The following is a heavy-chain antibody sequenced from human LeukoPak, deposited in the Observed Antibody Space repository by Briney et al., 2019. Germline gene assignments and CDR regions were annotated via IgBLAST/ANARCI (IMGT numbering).Heavy chain of an antibody. J-gene: IGHJ4*02. CDR3: ARSPAAAGILWDDY. V-gene: IGHV1-69*06. Sequence: EASVKVSCKASGGTFSSYAISWVRQAPGQGLEWMGGIIPIFGTANYAQKFQGRVTITADKSTSTAYMELSSLRSEDTAVYYCARSPAAAGILWDDYWGQGTLVTVSS. CDR1: GGTFSSYA. D-gene: IGHD6-13*01. CDR2: IIPIFGTA.